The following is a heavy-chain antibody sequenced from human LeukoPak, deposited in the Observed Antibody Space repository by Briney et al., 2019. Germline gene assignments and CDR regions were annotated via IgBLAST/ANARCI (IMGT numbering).Heavy chain of an antibody. CDR1: GLSLRNAKLG. V-gene: IGHV2-26*01. J-gene: IGHJ5*02. D-gene: IGHD2-15*01. CDR2: IFSNYEK. Sequence: SGPTLVKPTETLTLTCTVSGLSLRNAKLGVSWIRQPPGKALEWLSHIFSNYEKSYSTSLKSRLTISKDTSKSQVVLTMTNMDPVDTATYYCARIGLSGQDWFDPWGQGTLVTVSS. CDR3: ARIGLSGQDWFDP.